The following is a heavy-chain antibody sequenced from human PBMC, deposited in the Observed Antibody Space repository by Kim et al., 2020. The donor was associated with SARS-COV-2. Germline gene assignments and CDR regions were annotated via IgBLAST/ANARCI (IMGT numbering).Heavy chain of an antibody. Sequence: SETLSLTCTVSGASISNSNYYWAWIRQPPGKGLEWIASIYYSGKNYHNPSIKSQVSISVDTSKNQFSLKLTSVTAADTALYYCVSHEQWVGRTLCWGQGTLVTVSS. CDR2: IYYSGKN. V-gene: IGHV4-39*01. J-gene: IGHJ4*02. CDR3: VSHEQWVGRTLC. D-gene: IGHD6-19*01. CDR1: GASISNSNYY.